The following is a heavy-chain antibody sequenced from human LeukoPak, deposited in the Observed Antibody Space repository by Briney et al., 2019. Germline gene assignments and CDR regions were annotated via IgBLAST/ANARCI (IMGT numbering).Heavy chain of an antibody. CDR2: ISGSGGST. V-gene: IGHV3-23*01. CDR3: AKAWGAVVPAAIEGDAFDI. J-gene: IGHJ3*02. Sequence: GGSLRLSCAASGFTFSSYAMSWVRQAPGKGLEWVSAISGSGGSTYYADSVKGRFTISRDNSKNTLYLQMNSLRAEDTAVYYCAKAWGAVVPAAIEGDAFDIWGQGTMVTVSS. CDR1: GFTFSSYA. D-gene: IGHD2-2*02.